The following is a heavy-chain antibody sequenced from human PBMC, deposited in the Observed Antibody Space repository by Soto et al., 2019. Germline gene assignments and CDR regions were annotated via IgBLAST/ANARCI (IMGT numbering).Heavy chain of an antibody. CDR1: GGSISSSSYY. CDR3: ARRTVTTLTPDY. Sequence: QLRLQESGPGLVKPSETLSLTCTVSGGSISSSSYYWGWIRQPPGKGLEWIGSIYYSGSTYYNPSLKSRITISGDTSKNQFSLKLSSVTAADTAVYYCARRTVTTLTPDYWGQGTLVTVSS. V-gene: IGHV4-39*01. D-gene: IGHD4-17*01. CDR2: IYYSGST. J-gene: IGHJ4*02.